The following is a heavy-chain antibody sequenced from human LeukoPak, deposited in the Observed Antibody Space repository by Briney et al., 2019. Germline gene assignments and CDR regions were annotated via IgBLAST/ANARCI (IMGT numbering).Heavy chain of an antibody. Sequence: SQTLSLTCTVSGGSISSGDYYWSWIRQPPGTGLEWIGYIYYSGSTYYNPSLKSRVTISVDTSKNQFSLKLSSVTAADTAVYYCARGVAATRLYYYYGMDVWGQGTTVTVSS. CDR3: ARGVAATRLYYYYGMDV. J-gene: IGHJ6*02. D-gene: IGHD2-15*01. V-gene: IGHV4-30-4*01. CDR1: GGSISSGDYY. CDR2: IYYSGST.